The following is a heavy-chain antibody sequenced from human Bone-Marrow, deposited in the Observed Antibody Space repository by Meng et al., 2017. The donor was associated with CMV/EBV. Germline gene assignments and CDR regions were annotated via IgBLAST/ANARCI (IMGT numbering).Heavy chain of an antibody. CDR3: ARGGTYYDILTGYSRRDGFDI. Sequence: ASVKVSCKASGYTFTSYYMHWVRQAPGQGLEWMGIINPSGGSTSYAQKFQGRVTMTRDTSTSTVYMELSSLRSEDTAVYYCARGGTYYDILTGYSRRDGFDIWGQGTMVTVSS. D-gene: IGHD3-9*01. J-gene: IGHJ3*02. CDR1: GYTFTSYY. V-gene: IGHV1-46*01. CDR2: INPSGGST.